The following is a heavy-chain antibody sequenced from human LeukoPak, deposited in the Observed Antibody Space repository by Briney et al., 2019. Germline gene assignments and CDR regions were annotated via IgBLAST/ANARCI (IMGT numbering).Heavy chain of an antibody. CDR3: ARGRGSQYNWFDP. CDR2: IFYDESNK. CDR1: GFTFSSYG. Sequence: HPGGSLRLSCAASGFTFSSYGMHWVRQAPGKGLEWVAVIFYDESNKYYADSVKGRFTISRDNSKNTLYLQMNSLRAEDTAVYYCARGRGSQYNWFDPWGQGTLVTVSS. V-gene: IGHV3-33*08. D-gene: IGHD3-16*01. J-gene: IGHJ5*02.